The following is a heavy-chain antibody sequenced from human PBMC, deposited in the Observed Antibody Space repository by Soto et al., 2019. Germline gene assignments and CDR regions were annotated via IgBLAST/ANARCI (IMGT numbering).Heavy chain of an antibody. D-gene: IGHD3-22*01. V-gene: IGHV5-51*01. CDR1: GYSFTIYC. CDR3: ATYYDSSGYYGY. J-gene: IGHJ4*02. Sequence: GESLKISCTVSGYSFTIYCIGLVRQMPGKGLEWMGIIYPGDSDTRYSPSFQGQVTISADKSISTAYLQWSSLKASDTAMYYCATYYDSSGYYGYWGQGTLVTVSS. CDR2: IYPGDSDT.